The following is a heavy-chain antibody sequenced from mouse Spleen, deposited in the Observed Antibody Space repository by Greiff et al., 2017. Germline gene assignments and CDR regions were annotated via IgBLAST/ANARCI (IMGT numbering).Heavy chain of an antibody. CDR2: IDPSDSET. J-gene: IGHJ3*01. V-gene: IGHV1-52*01. D-gene: IGHD1-2*01. Sequence: QVQLKQPGAELVRPGSSVKLSCKASGYTFTSYWMHWVKQRPIQGLEWIGNIDPSDSETHYNQKFKDKATLTVDKSSSTAYMQLSSLTSEDSAFYYCAREGTHYYGYGFAYWGQGTLVTVSA. CDR3: AREGTHYYGYGFAY. CDR1: GYTFTSYW.